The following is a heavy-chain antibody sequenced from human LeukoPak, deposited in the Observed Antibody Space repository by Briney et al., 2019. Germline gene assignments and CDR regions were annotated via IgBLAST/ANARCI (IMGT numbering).Heavy chain of an antibody. CDR1: GFTFSNSG. V-gene: IGHV3-23*01. Sequence: PGGSLRLSCAASGFTFSNSGMSWVRQAPGKGLEWVSLISGTGYQTDYADSVKGRFTISRDNSKNTLYLQMNSLEAEDTAVYYCAKHLRTNFWFFDHWGQGTLVTVSS. CDR2: ISGTGYQT. CDR3: AKHLRTNFWFFDH. D-gene: IGHD3-9*01. J-gene: IGHJ4*02.